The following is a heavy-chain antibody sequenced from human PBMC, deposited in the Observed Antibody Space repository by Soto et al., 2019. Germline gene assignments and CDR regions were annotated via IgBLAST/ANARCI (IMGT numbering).Heavy chain of an antibody. CDR2: IHSSGST. CDR3: ARDQGVAAAGITWFDP. J-gene: IGHJ5*02. D-gene: IGHD6-13*01. V-gene: IGHV4-4*07. Sequence: ETLSLTCTVSGASMNSYHWSWIRQPAGKGLEWIGHIHSSGSTNYNPSLKSRVTMSVDTSKNQFSLRLMSLTAADTAVYYCARDQGVAAAGITWFDPWGQGSLVTVSS. CDR1: GASMNSYH.